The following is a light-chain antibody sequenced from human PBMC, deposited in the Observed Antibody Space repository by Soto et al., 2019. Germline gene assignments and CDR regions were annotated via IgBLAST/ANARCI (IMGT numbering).Light chain of an antibody. CDR1: SSDVGDYNY. J-gene: IGLJ3*02. CDR3: CSYAGSYTWV. Sequence: QSALTQPRSVSGSPGQSVTISCTGTSSDVGDYNYVYWYQQHPGKAPKLLIYAVNMRPSGVPDRFSGSKSGNTASLTISGLQAEDEPDYSSCSYAGSYTWVFGGGTKLTVL. V-gene: IGLV2-11*01. CDR2: AVN.